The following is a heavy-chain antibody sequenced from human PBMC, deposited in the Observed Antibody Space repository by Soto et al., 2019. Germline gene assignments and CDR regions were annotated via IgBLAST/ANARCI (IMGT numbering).Heavy chain of an antibody. D-gene: IGHD2-21*02. Sequence: SETLSLTCTVSGGSISSYYWSWIRQPPGKGLEWIGYMYNTGSTIYNPSLKSRVTISVDTSKNQFSLKLSSVTAADTAVYYCARDLWGYCGTDCYPLDVWGQGTTVTVS. CDR2: MYNTGST. J-gene: IGHJ6*02. CDR3: ARDLWGYCGTDCYPLDV. V-gene: IGHV4-59*01. CDR1: GGSISSYY.